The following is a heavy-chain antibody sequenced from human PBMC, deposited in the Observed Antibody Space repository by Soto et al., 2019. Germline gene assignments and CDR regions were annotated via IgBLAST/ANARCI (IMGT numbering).Heavy chain of an antibody. CDR3: ATNIRLDH. D-gene: IGHD3-16*01. V-gene: IGHV3-11*06. J-gene: IGHJ4*02. CDR2: ISGESAYT. CDR1: GLTLSNSY. Sequence: QVQLVQSGGGLVKPGESLNLSCAVYGLTLSNSYMTWIRQAPGWGLEWVECISGESAYTNYIDPVRGRFTISRDNAKNSLYLQLNSLRAEDTAVYYCATNIRLDHWGLGTLITVSS.